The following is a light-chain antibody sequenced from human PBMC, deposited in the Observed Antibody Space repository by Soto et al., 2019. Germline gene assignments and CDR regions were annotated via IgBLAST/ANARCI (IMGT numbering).Light chain of an antibody. V-gene: IGLV2-18*01. J-gene: IGLJ1*01. Sequence: QSVLTQPPSVSGSPGQSVTISCTGTSRDVGSYNRVSWYQQPPRTAPKLIIYEVIKRPSGVPDRFSASKSGNSASLTISVLQAEDEADYYCSLYTSSSTYVFGSGTKVTVV. CDR2: EVI. CDR1: SRDVGSYNR. CDR3: SLYTSSSTYV.